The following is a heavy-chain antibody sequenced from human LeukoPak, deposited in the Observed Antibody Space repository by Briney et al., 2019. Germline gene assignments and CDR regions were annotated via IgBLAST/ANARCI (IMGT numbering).Heavy chain of an antibody. CDR2: ISGSGGST. V-gene: IGHV3-23*01. Sequence: GGSLRLSCAASGFTFSSYAMSWVRQAPGKGLEWVSAISGSGGSTYYAESVKGRFTISRDNARNALYLQMDGLRRDDTALYYCVRSVVVVAATPTHFDLWGRGTQVIVSS. D-gene: IGHD2-15*01. J-gene: IGHJ2*01. CDR1: GFTFSSYA. CDR3: VRSVVVVAATPTHFDL.